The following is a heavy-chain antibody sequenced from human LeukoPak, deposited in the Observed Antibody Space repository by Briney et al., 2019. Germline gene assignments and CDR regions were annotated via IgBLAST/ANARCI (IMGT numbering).Heavy chain of an antibody. CDR2: ISGSGGST. Sequence: GGSLRLSCAASGFTFSSYGMSWVRQAPGKGLEWVSAISGSGGSTYYADSVKGRFTISRDNSKNTLYLQMNSLRAEDTAVYYCAKGSWQQLVEYASYFDYWGQGTLVTVSS. D-gene: IGHD6-13*01. V-gene: IGHV3-23*01. J-gene: IGHJ4*02. CDR3: AKGSWQQLVEYASYFDY. CDR1: GFTFSSYG.